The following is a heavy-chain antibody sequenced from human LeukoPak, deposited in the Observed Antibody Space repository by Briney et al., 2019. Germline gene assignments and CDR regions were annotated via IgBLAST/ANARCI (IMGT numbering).Heavy chain of an antibody. CDR3: AKDMNTVTTTFDY. D-gene: IGHD4-17*01. CDR2: ISNDATKK. Sequence: PGGSLRLSCAASGFTFSTYAMHWVRQAPGKGLEWVAVISNDATKKYYADSVKGRSTTSRDNSENTLYLQMNSLRAEDTAVYYCAKDMNTVTTTFDYWGQGTLVTVSS. J-gene: IGHJ4*02. V-gene: IGHV3-30*18. CDR1: GFTFSTYA.